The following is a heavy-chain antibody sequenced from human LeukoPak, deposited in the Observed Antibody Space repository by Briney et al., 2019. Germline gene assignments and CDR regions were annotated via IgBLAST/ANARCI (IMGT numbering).Heavy chain of an antibody. V-gene: IGHV3-23*01. J-gene: IGHJ4*02. D-gene: IGHD2-15*01. CDR2: ISGSGGST. CDR1: GFTFSSYA. CDR3: AKAGCSGGSCYLYYLDY. Sequence: GGSLRLSCAASGFTFSSYAMSWVRQAPGKGLEWVSAISGSGGSTYYADSVKGRFTISRDNSKNTLYLQMNSLRAEDTAVYYCAKAGCSGGSCYLYYLDYWGQGTLVTVSS.